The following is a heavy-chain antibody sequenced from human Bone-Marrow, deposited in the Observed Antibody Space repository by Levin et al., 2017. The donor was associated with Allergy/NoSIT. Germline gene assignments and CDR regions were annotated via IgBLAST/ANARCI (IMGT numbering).Heavy chain of an antibody. CDR2: INSDGSSV. J-gene: IGHJ3*02. CDR1: GFIFRNFW. Sequence: GGSLRLSCAASGFIFRNFWMHWVRQVPGKGPVWVSRINSDGSSVSYADSVKGRFTISRDNAKNTVYLQMNSLRAEDTAMYYCTRDRPNTLYFFDMWGQGTMVTVSS. V-gene: IGHV3-74*01. D-gene: IGHD2/OR15-2a*01. CDR3: TRDRPNTLYFFDM.